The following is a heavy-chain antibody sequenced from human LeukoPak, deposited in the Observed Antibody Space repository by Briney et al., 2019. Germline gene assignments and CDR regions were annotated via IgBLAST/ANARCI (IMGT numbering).Heavy chain of an antibody. J-gene: IGHJ4*02. D-gene: IGHD3-10*01. V-gene: IGHV4-59*01. Sequence: SETLSLTCTVSGGSISSYYWSWIRQPPGKGLEWIGYIYYSGSTNYNPSLKSRVTISVDTSKNQFSLKLRSVTAADTAVYYCARVGSFVGQPNVWGQGTLVTVSS. CDR2: IYYSGST. CDR1: GGSISSYY. CDR3: ARVGSFVGQPNV.